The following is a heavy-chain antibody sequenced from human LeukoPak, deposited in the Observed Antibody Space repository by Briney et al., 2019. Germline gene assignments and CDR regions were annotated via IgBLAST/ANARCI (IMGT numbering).Heavy chain of an antibody. J-gene: IGHJ3*02. CDR2: IIPILGIA. V-gene: IGHV1-69*04. D-gene: IGHD5-18*01. CDR3: ARDESGYSYAHNAFDI. Sequence: GASVKVSCKASGGTFISYAISWVRQAPGQGLEWMGRIIPILGIANYAQKFQGRVTITADKSTSTAYMELSSLRSEDTAVYYCARDESGYSYAHNAFDIWGQGTMVTVSS. CDR1: GGTFISYA.